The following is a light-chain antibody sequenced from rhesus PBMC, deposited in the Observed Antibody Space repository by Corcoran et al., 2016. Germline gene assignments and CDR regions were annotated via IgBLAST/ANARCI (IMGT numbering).Light chain of an antibody. CDR3: QHYYSTPYS. Sequence: DIQMTQSPSSLSASVGDRVTITCRASQGITNDLAWYKQKPGETPKLLIYEASSVQSGISSRFSGSGAGTDFTLTISSLQPEDFATYYCQHYYSTPYSFGQGTKVEIK. J-gene: IGKJ2*01. V-gene: IGKV1-25*01. CDR2: EAS. CDR1: QGITND.